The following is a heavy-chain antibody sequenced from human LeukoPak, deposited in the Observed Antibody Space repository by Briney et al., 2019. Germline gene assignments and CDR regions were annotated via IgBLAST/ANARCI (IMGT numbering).Heavy chain of an antibody. CDR2: ISSSSTYI. V-gene: IGHV3-21*01. CDR1: GFTFSRYT. D-gene: IGHD3-22*01. CDR3: ARDGSAYYNENTGFRGEFDS. Sequence: GGSLRLSCAASGFTFSRYTMTWVRQAPGKGLEWVSTISSSSTYIYYADSVRGRFTISRDNTKSSLYLQMNTLRAEDAAVYYCARDGSAYYNENTGFRGEFDSWGQGALVTVSS. J-gene: IGHJ4*02.